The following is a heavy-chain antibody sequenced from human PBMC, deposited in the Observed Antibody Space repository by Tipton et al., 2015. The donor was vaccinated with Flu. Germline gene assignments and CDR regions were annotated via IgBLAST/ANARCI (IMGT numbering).Heavy chain of an antibody. CDR3: ARDGERWKVHNWNYGDY. CDR2: ISSSGSTI. J-gene: IGHJ4*02. CDR1: GFTFSDYY. V-gene: IGHV3-11*01. Sequence: SLRLSCAASGFTFSDYYMSWIRQAPGKGLEWVSYISSSGSTIYYADSVKGRFTISRDNAKNSLYLQMNSLRAEDTAVYYCARDGERWKVHNWNYGDYWGQGTLVTVSS. D-gene: IGHD1-20*01.